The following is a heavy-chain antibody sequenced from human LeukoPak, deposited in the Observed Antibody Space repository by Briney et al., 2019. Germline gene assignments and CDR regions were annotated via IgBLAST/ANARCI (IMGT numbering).Heavy chain of an antibody. J-gene: IGHJ4*02. CDR1: GFTFSSYW. D-gene: IGHD6-6*01. Sequence: QPGGSLRLSCAASGFTFSSYWMYWVRQAPGKGLVWVSRINEDGSTTSYADSVKGRFTISRDNTKNTVYLQMSSLRGEDTALYYCARGLGSSSAGTTYWGQGTVVTVSS. CDR2: INEDGSTT. CDR3: ARGLGSSSAGTTY. V-gene: IGHV3-74*01.